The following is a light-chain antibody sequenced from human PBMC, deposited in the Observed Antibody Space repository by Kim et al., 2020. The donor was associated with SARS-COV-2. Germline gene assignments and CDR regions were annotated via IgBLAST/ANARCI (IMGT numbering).Light chain of an antibody. V-gene: IGLV1-40*01. Sequence: VTISCTGSRSNIGAGYDVHWYQQLPGTAPKLLIYGNSNRPSGVPNRFSGSKSGTSASLAITGLQAEDEADYYCQSYDSSLSGSIVFGTGTKVTVL. J-gene: IGLJ1*01. CDR2: GNS. CDR3: QSYDSSLSGSIV. CDR1: RSNIGAGYD.